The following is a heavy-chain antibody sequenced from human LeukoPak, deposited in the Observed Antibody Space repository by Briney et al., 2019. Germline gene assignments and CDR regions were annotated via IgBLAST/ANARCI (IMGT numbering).Heavy chain of an antibody. D-gene: IGHD4/OR15-4a*01. CDR1: GFTFRTYW. Sequence: GGSLRLSCVASGFTFRTYWMHWVRQVPGKGPVWLSRINPDGSSTTYADSVKGRFTISRDNAKNSLYLQMNSLRAEDTAVYYCARAYTLTTPFDYWGQGTLVTVSS. J-gene: IGHJ4*02. CDR3: ARAYTLTTPFDY. V-gene: IGHV3-74*01. CDR2: INPDGSST.